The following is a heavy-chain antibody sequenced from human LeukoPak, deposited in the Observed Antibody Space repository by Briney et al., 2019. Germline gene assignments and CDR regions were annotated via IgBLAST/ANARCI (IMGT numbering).Heavy chain of an antibody. J-gene: IGHJ4*02. D-gene: IGHD3-22*01. Sequence: GGSLRLSCAASGFTFSSYGMHWVRQAPGKGLEWVAVISYDGSNKYYADSVKGRFTISRDNSKNTLYLQMNSLRAEDTAVYYCAKGDRYDSSGYYLGFDYWGQGTLVTVSS. CDR3: AKGDRYDSSGYYLGFDY. V-gene: IGHV3-30*18. CDR2: ISYDGSNK. CDR1: GFTFSSYG.